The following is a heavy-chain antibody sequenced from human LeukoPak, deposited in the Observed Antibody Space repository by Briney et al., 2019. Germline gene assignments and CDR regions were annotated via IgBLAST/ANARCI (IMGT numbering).Heavy chain of an antibody. J-gene: IGHJ4*02. CDR2: IVGSGADT. CDR1: GFTFSSYA. Sequence: GGSLRLSCAVSGFTFSSYAMTWVRRGPGKGLEWVSGIVGSGADTYYADSVKGRFTISRDNSKDTLYLQMNSLRPEDTAVYYCAFARAGILAAAFDYWGQGTLVTVSS. D-gene: IGHD6-13*01. V-gene: IGHV3-23*01. CDR3: AFARAGILAAAFDY.